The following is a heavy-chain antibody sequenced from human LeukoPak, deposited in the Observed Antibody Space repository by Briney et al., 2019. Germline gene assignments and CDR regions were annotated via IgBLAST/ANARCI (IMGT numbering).Heavy chain of an antibody. D-gene: IGHD2-2*01. V-gene: IGHV3-33*01. J-gene: IGHJ4*02. CDR3: ARDRCCSSTSCYSYYFDY. Sequence: GGSLRLSCAASGFTFSSYGMHWVRQAPGKGREWVAVIWYDGSNKYYADSVKGRFTISRNNSKNTLYLQMNSLRAEDTAVYYCARDRCCSSTSCYSYYFDYWGQGTLVTVSS. CDR2: IWYDGSNK. CDR1: GFTFSSYG.